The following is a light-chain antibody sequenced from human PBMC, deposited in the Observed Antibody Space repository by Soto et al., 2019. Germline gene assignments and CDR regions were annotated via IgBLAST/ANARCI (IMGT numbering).Light chain of an antibody. CDR1: SSDVGGYNF. V-gene: IGLV2-14*01. Sequence: QSALTQPASVSGSPGQSITISCTGTSSDVGGYNFVSWYQQYPGQAPKLMIHDVTSRPSGVSKWFSDSKSGTTASLTISGLQAEDEADYYCCSYASSTAHVFGTGTTDTVL. CDR2: DVT. CDR3: CSYASSTAHV. J-gene: IGLJ1*01.